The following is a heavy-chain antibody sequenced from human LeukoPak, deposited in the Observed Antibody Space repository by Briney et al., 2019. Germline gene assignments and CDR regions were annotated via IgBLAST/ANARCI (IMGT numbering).Heavy chain of an antibody. J-gene: IGHJ4*02. Sequence: PGGSLRLSCAASGFTVSSNYMSLVRQAPGKGLEWVSVIHSGGSTYYADSVKGRFTISRDNSKNTLYLQMNSLRAEDTAVYYCARDQYYYDSSGYYWQDYWGQGTLVAVSS. CDR1: GFTVSSNY. CDR2: IHSGGST. V-gene: IGHV3-66*02. CDR3: ARDQYYYDSSGYYWQDY. D-gene: IGHD3-22*01.